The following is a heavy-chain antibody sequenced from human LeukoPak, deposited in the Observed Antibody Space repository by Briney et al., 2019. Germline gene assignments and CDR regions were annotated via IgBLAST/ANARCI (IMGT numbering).Heavy chain of an antibody. CDR3: AREAYYYDSSGFRDAFDI. J-gene: IGHJ3*02. CDR1: GFTFSSYA. Sequence: GRSLRLSCAASGFTFSSYAMHWVRQAPGKGLEWVAVISYDGSNKYYADSVKGRFTISRDNSKNTLYLQMNSLRAEDTAVYYCAREAYYYDSSGFRDAFDIWGQGTMVTVSS. CDR2: ISYDGSNK. D-gene: IGHD3-22*01. V-gene: IGHV3-30-3*01.